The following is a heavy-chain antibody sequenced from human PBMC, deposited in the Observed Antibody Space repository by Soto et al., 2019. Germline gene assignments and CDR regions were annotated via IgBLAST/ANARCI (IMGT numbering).Heavy chain of an antibody. Sequence: ASVKVSCKASGYTFTGYYMHWVRQAPGQGLEWMGWINPNSGGPNYAQKFQGRVTMTWDTSISTAYMELSRLRSDDTAVYYCARVNVVVVAATREYYFDYWGQGTLVTVSS. CDR1: GYTFTGYY. J-gene: IGHJ4*02. CDR2: INPNSGGP. V-gene: IGHV1-2*02. CDR3: ARVNVVVVAATREYYFDY. D-gene: IGHD2-15*01.